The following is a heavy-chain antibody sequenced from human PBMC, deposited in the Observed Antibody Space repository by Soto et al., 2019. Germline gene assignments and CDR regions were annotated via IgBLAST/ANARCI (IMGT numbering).Heavy chain of an antibody. D-gene: IGHD6-13*01. Sequence: QVQLHQWGAGLLKPSETLSLTCAVYGGSFSGYYWSWIRQPPGKGLEWIGEINHSGSTNYNPSLKSRVTISVDTSKKQFSLKLNSVTAADTAVYYCASKESGITAESHWGQGTLVTVSS. CDR3: ASKESGITAESH. CDR1: GGSFSGYY. V-gene: IGHV4-34*01. J-gene: IGHJ4*02. CDR2: INHSGST.